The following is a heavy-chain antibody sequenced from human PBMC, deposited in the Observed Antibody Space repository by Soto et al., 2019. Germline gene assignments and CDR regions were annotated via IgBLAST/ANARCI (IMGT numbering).Heavy chain of an antibody. Sequence: SATLSLTCTVSGRSISSGGYYWSLIRQHPGKGLEWIGYIYYSGSTYYNPSLKSRDTISVDTSKDQFSLKLSSVTAADTAVYYCARWPQLEPRFDYWGQGTVVT. CDR1: GRSISSGGYY. D-gene: IGHD1-1*01. J-gene: IGHJ4*02. V-gene: IGHV4-31*03. CDR2: IYYSGST. CDR3: ARWPQLEPRFDY.